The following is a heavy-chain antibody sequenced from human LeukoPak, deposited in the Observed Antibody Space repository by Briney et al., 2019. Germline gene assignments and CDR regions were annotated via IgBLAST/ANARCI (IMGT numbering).Heavy chain of an antibody. J-gene: IGHJ3*02. Sequence: ASVKVSCKASGYTFTGYYMHWVRQAPGQGLEWMGWINPNSGGTNYAQKFQGRVTMTRDTSISTAYMELSRLRSDDTAVYYCARGPIVLRYFDWLLGDAFDIWGQGTMVTVSS. V-gene: IGHV1-2*02. CDR1: GYTFTGYY. CDR3: ARGPIVLRYFDWLLGDAFDI. CDR2: INPNSGGT. D-gene: IGHD3-9*01.